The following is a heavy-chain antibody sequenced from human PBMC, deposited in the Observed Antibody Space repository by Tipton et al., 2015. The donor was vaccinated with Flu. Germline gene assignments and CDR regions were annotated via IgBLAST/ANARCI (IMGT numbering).Heavy chain of an antibody. J-gene: IGHJ4*02. V-gene: IGHV4-39*01. Sequence: TLSLTCTVSSGSIRSTNYFCAWIRQPPGKRLELIGSIYPTGTTYYNPSLKSRVTISVDTSKSQFSLKLRSVTAADTAVYYCARLSYYDVDLKNFCFDYWGQGALVTVSS. CDR1: SGSIRSTNYF. D-gene: IGHD3-10*02. CDR2: IYPTGTT. CDR3: ARLSYYDVDLKNFCFDY.